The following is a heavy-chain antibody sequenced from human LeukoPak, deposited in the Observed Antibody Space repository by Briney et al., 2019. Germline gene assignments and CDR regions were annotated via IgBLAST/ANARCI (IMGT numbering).Heavy chain of an antibody. CDR3: ARGGTSIFGTLDAFDI. D-gene: IGHD3-3*01. J-gene: IGHJ3*02. CDR1: GASISSYY. Sequence: SETLSLTCTVSGASISSYYWSWIRQPPGKGLEWIGYIYYSGSTNYNPSLKSRVTISVDTSKNQFSLKLSSVTAADTAVYYCARGGTSIFGTLDAFDIWGQGTMVTVSS. CDR2: IYYSGST. V-gene: IGHV4-59*01.